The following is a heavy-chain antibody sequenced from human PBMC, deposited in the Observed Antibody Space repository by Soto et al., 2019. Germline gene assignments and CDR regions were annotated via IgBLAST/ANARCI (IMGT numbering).Heavy chain of an antibody. CDR3: ARRRQDSDFWSGCYGVCWFDP. CDR2: IYYSGST. D-gene: IGHD3-3*01. CDR1: EGSISSSSYY. V-gene: IGHV4-39*01. Sequence: SETLSLTCTVAEGSISSSSYYWGWICQPPGKGLEWIGSIYYSGSTYYNPSLKSRVTISVDTSKNQFSLKLSSVTAADTAVYYCARRRQDSDFWSGCYGVCWFDPWGQGTLVTVSS. J-gene: IGHJ5*02.